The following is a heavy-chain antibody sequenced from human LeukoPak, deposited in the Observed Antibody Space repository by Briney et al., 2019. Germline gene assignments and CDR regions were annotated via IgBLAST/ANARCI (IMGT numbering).Heavy chain of an antibody. CDR1: GHSFTSYW. CDR3: ARQDYYDSSGYYYRWFDP. CDR2: IYPGDSDT. D-gene: IGHD3-22*01. J-gene: IGHJ5*02. Sequence: GESLKISCKGSGHSFTSYWIGWVRQMPGKGLEWMGIIYPGDSDTRYSPSFQGQVTISADKSISTAYLQWSSLKASDTAMYYCARQDYYDSSGYYYRWFDPWGQGTLVTVSS. V-gene: IGHV5-51*01.